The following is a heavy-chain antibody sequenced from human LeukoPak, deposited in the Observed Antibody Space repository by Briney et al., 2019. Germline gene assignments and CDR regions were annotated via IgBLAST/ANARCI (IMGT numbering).Heavy chain of an antibody. CDR1: GGSFSGYY. D-gene: IGHD2-2*01. V-gene: IGHV4-34*01. Sequence: PSETLSLTCAVYGGSFSGYYWSWIRQPPGKGLEWIGEINHRGSTNYNPSLKSRVTISVDTSKNQFSLKLSSVTAADTAVYYCARGPGAVVPAAIRRGYFDLWGRGTLVTVSS. CDR2: INHRGST. J-gene: IGHJ2*01. CDR3: ARGPGAVVPAAIRRGYFDL.